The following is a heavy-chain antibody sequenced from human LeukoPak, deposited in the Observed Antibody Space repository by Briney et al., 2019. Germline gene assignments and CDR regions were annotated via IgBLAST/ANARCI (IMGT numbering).Heavy chain of an antibody. CDR1: GGSVNSGSYY. V-gene: IGHV4-61*02. CDR3: AGESIVGADDIDY. Sequence: PSQTLSLTCTVSGGSVNSGSYYWSWIRQPAGKGLEWIGSIYYSGSTYYNPSLKSRVIISVDTSKNQFSLKLSSVTAADTAVYYCAGESIVGADDIDYWGQGTLVTVSS. D-gene: IGHD1-26*01. CDR2: IYYSGST. J-gene: IGHJ4*02.